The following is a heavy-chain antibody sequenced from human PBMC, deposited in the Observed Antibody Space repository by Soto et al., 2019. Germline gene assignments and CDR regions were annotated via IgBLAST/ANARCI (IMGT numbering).Heavy chain of an antibody. V-gene: IGHV3-53*01. D-gene: IGHD1-26*01. Sequence: EVQLVESGGGLIQPGGSLRLSCAASGISVSSNYMTWVRQAPGKGLECVSVSYSGGNTYYADSVKGRFTISRDKSNNTLYLQMRRVRAEDTAVYFCARHRHPRGTVGATSPLDPWGQGTQVTVSS. CDR1: GISVSSNY. CDR2: SYSGGNT. CDR3: ARHRHPRGTVGATSPLDP. J-gene: IGHJ5*02.